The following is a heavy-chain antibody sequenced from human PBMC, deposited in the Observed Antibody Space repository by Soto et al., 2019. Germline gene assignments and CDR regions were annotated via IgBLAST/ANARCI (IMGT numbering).Heavy chain of an antibody. CDR3: ARDPDSVPYHFEF. V-gene: IGHV6-1*01. CDR2: TYYKSKWYN. Sequence: SQTLSLTCVFPADIVSSNSAAWNWIRQSPSRGLEWLVATYYKSKWYNDYAVSVKSRIIINPDTSKNQFSLQLNSVAPEETAAYSCARDPDSVPYHFEFRGQGTVVSLSS. CDR1: ADIVSSNSAA. D-gene: IGHD2-2*01. J-gene: IGHJ4*02.